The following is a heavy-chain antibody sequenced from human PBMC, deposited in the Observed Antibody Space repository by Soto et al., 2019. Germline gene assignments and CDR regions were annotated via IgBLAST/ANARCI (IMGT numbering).Heavy chain of an antibody. CDR3: ARGASSAWYVDY. D-gene: IGHD6-19*01. CDR1: GFTFRSYW. J-gene: IGHJ4*02. CDR2: INSDGSTT. Sequence: EVQLVESGGGLVRPGGSLRLSCAASGFTFRSYWMHWVRQTPGKGLVWVSRINSDGSTTTYADSVKGRFAISRDNAKNTLYLQMSSLRAEDTAVYYCARGASSAWYVDYWGQGTLVTVSS. V-gene: IGHV3-74*01.